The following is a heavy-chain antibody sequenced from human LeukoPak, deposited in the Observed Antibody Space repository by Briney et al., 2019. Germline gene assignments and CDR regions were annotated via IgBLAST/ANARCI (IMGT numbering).Heavy chain of an antibody. CDR2: ISWNSGSI. CDR3: AKGRIQLSYGMDV. CDR1: GFTFDDYA. Sequence: GGSLRLSCAASGFTFDDYAMHWVRQAPGKGLEWVSGISWNSGSIGYADSVKGRFTISRDNAKNSLYLQMNGLRAEDTALYYCAKGRIQLSYGMDVWGQGTTVTVSS. J-gene: IGHJ6*02. V-gene: IGHV3-9*01. D-gene: IGHD5-18*01.